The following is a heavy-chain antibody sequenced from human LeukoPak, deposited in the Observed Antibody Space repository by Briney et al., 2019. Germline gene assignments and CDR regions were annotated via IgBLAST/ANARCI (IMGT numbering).Heavy chain of an antibody. CDR3: ARFRIYDSSGYASRPPDY. CDR1: GYTFTSYG. J-gene: IGHJ4*02. CDR2: ISAYNGNT. Sequence: AASVKVSCKASGYTFTSYGISWVRQAPGQGLEWMGWISAYNGNTNYAQKLQGRVTMTTDTSTCTAYMELRSLRSDDTAVYYCARFRIYDSSGYASRPPDYWGQGTLVTVSS. V-gene: IGHV1-18*01. D-gene: IGHD3-22*01.